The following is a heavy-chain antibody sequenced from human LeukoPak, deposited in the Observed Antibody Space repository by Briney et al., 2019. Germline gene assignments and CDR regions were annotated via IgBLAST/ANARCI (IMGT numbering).Heavy chain of an antibody. J-gene: IGHJ3*02. D-gene: IGHD3-10*02. V-gene: IGHV3-53*01. CDR3: ARDVRRDDAFDI. CDR2: IYSGGST. CDR1: GFTVSSNY. Sequence: GGSLRLSCAASGFTVSSNYMSWVRQAPGKGLEWVSVIYSGGSTYYADSVKGRFTISRDNSKNTLYLQRNSLRAEDTAVYYCARDVRRDDAFDIWGQETMVTVSS.